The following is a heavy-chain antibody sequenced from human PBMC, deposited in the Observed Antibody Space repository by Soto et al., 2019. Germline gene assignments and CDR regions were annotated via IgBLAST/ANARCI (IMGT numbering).Heavy chain of an antibody. V-gene: IGHV3-48*02. CDR2: ISTSGATR. CDR3: ARFFGSGFDY. Sequence: EVQLVESGGGLVQPGGSLRLPCVASGFTFSTDTMNWVRQAPGKGLEGVAHISTSGATRYYADSVKGRFTISRDNAKTSLYLQMDSLRNEDTAVYYCARFFGSGFDYWGQGTLVTVSS. D-gene: IGHD6-19*01. CDR1: GFTFSTDT. J-gene: IGHJ4*02.